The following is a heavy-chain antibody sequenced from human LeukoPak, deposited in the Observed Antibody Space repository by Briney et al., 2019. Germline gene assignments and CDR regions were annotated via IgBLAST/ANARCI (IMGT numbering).Heavy chain of an antibody. V-gene: IGHV3-21*01. CDR1: GFTFSSYS. CDR3: ARDCSGGSCSSEY. Sequence: GXXXRLAXAASGFTFSSYSMNWVRQAPGKGLEWVXSVSSSSSYIYYADSVKGPFTISRDNAKNSLYLQMNSLRAEATAVYYCARDCSGGSCSSEYCGQGTLVTVSS. J-gene: IGHJ4*02. CDR2: VSSSSSYI. D-gene: IGHD2-15*01.